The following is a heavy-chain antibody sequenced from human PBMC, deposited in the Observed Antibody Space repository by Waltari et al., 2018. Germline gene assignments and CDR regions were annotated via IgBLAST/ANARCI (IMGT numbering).Heavy chain of an antibody. D-gene: IGHD6-6*01. CDR1: GGTFSSYA. J-gene: IGHJ6*03. CDR2: IIPSFGTA. CDR3: ARGGFYSSSSYYYYYYMDV. V-gene: IGHV1-69*14. Sequence: QVQLVQSGAEVKKPGSSVKVSCKASGGTFSSYAISWVRQAPGQGLEWMGGIIPSFGTANYAQKFQGRVTITADKSTSTAYMELSSLRSEDTAVYYCARGGFYSSSSYYYYYYMDVWGKGTTVTVSS.